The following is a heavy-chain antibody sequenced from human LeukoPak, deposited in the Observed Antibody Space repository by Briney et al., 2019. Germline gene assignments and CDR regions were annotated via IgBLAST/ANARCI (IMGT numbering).Heavy chain of an antibody. Sequence: SVKVSCKASGFTFTSSAMQWVRQARGQRLEWIGWIVVGSGNTNYAQKFQERVTITRDMSTSTAYMELSSLRSEDTAVYYCARALVYDSRSPKDYWGQGTLVTVSS. D-gene: IGHD3-22*01. CDR1: GFTFTSSA. J-gene: IGHJ4*02. V-gene: IGHV1-58*02. CDR2: IVVGSGNT. CDR3: ARALVYDSRSPKDY.